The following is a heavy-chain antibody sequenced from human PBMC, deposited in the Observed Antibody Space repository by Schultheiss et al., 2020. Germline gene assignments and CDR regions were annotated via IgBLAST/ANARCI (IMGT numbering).Heavy chain of an antibody. Sequence: SETLSLTCTVSGGSISSYYWSWIRQPAGKGLEWIGRIYTSGSTNYNPSLKSRVTISVDTSKNQFSLKLSSVTAADTAVYYCAAQADSGDFGSAYWGQGTLVTVSS. CDR2: IYTSGST. D-gene: IGHD4-17*01. CDR1: GGSISSYY. V-gene: IGHV4-4*07. CDR3: AAQADSGDFGSAY. J-gene: IGHJ4*02.